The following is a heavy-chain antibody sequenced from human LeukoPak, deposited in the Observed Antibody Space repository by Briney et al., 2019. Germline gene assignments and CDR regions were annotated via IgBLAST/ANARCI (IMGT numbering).Heavy chain of an antibody. Sequence: PGGSLRLSCAAPGFTLSSYEMNWVREAPGKGLEWVSYISSSGSTRYFGDAVKGRFTISRDNAKNSLYLQMNSLRAEDTAVYDCARESREMATLIDYWGQGTLVTVSS. V-gene: IGHV3-48*03. D-gene: IGHD5-24*01. CDR1: GFTLSSYE. CDR2: ISSSGSTR. CDR3: ARESREMATLIDY. J-gene: IGHJ4*02.